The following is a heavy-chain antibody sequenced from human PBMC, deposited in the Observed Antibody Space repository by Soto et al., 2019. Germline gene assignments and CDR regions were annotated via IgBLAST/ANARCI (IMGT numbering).Heavy chain of an antibody. Sequence: GSLRLSCAASVFTFSSYSVNWVLQAPGKGLEWVSYISSSSSTIYYADSVKGRFTISRDNAKNSLYLQMNSLRDEDTAVYYCARRGATTYYYYYGMDVWGQGTTVTVSS. CDR1: VFTFSSYS. CDR3: ARRGATTYYYYYGMDV. V-gene: IGHV3-48*02. CDR2: ISSSSSTI. D-gene: IGHD1-26*01. J-gene: IGHJ6*02.